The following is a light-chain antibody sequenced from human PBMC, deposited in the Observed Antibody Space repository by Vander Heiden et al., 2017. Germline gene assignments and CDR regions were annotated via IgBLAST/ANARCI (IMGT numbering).Light chain of an antibody. CDR1: HTVSENS. V-gene: IGKV3-20*01. Sequence: EIVLSPSPGALSLSPGERATLSCRARHTVSENSLAWYQQKPGQAPSLLIFGASSWPTGLPYRFRGSGSGTDFTLTISRLEPEDFAVYYCQQYATSPFTFGPGTKVDI. CDR2: GAS. J-gene: IGKJ3*01. CDR3: QQYATSPFT.